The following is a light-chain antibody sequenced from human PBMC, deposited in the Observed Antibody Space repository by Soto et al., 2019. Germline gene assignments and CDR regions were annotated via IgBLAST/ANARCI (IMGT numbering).Light chain of an antibody. CDR1: NVGRKS. Sequence: SYELAQPPSVSVAPGKTATISRGGNNVGRKSVHWYQQKPGLAPVLVIYSDTDRPSGIPERFSGSDSGNTATLTISRVEAGDEADYYCQVWDATSDHPGVFGTGTKVTVL. CDR2: SDT. CDR3: QVWDATSDHPGV. V-gene: IGLV3-21*04. J-gene: IGLJ1*01.